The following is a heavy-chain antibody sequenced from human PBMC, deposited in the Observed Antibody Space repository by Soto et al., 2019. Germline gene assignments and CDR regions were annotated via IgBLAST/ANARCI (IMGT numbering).Heavy chain of an antibody. CDR1: GGTFSSYA. Sequence: QVQLVQSGAEVKKPRSSVKVSCKASGGTFSSYAISWVRQAPGQGLEWMGGIIPIFGTANYAQKFQGRVTITADESTSTAYMELSSLRSEDTAVYYCARDSNYGDYEGYYYYGMDVWGQGTTVTVSS. V-gene: IGHV1-69*12. CDR2: IIPIFGTA. CDR3: ARDSNYGDYEGYYYYGMDV. D-gene: IGHD4-17*01. J-gene: IGHJ6*02.